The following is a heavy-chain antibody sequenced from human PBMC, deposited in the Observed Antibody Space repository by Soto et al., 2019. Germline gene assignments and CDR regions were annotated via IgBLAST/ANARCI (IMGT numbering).Heavy chain of an antibody. CDR1: GGSVSGVDYF. Sequence: SETLSLTCTVSGGSVSGVDYFWSWIRQSPGKGLEWIGYIYYTGITHLNPSLKSRLTMAVDTSKNEFSLKLTSVSAADTAVYFCAREERKGIISWFDPWGQGTPVTSP. CDR2: IYYTGIT. CDR3: AREERKGIISWFDP. V-gene: IGHV4-30-4*01. J-gene: IGHJ5*02. D-gene: IGHD2-21*01.